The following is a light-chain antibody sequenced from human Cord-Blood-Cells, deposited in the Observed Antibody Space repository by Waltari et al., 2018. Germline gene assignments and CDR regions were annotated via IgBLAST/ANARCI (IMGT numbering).Light chain of an antibody. CDR2: EVS. CDR3: SSYTSSSTLV. Sequence: QSALTQPASVSGSPGQSITISCTGTSSDVGGYNYVSWYQQHPGKAPKLMIYEVSNRPSGVSNRFSGSKSGHTASLTISELQAEDEADYYCSSYTSSSTLVFGGGTKLTVL. J-gene: IGLJ2*01. CDR1: SSDVGGYNY. V-gene: IGLV2-14*01.